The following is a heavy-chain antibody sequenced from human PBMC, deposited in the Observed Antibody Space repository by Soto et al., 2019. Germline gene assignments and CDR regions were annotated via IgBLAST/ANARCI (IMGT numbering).Heavy chain of an antibody. J-gene: IGHJ4*02. CDR1: GGTLSGYV. D-gene: IGHD2-8*01. Sequence: QLVQSGSEVKKPGSSVKVSSQASGGTLSGYVVTWGRQAPGQGVEWMGEFVPLFGTTNYAQRFSGRITITAEESTSTAYMELRTLRSDDTAVYYCATHGLGVSSPPYFDNWGQGTLVTVSS. CDR3: ATHGLGVSSPPYFDN. CDR2: FVPLFGTT. V-gene: IGHV1-69*01.